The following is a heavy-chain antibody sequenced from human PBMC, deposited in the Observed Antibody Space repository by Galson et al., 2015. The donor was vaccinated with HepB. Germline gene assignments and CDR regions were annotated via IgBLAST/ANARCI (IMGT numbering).Heavy chain of an antibody. CDR1: GFTFSSYS. D-gene: IGHD6-6*01. V-gene: IGHV3-21*01. CDR2: ITSSSSYI. CDR3: ARDWYSSSSSWGAFDI. J-gene: IGHJ3*02. Sequence: SLRLSCAASGFTFSSYSVNWVRQAPGKGLEWVSSITSSSSYIYYADSVKGRFTISRDNAKNSLYLQMNSLRAEDTAVYYCARDWYSSSSSWGAFDIWGRGTMVTVSS.